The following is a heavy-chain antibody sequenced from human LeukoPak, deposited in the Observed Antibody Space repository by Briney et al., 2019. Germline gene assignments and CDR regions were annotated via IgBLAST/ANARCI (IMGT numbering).Heavy chain of an antibody. Sequence: PGGSLRLSCEASGFTFSNFWMHWVRQAPGKGLVWVSGINNDGSSTKYADSVKGRFTISRDNAKNTLYLQMNSLRVEDTAVYYCARLANLDRQDYWGQGTLVTVSS. CDR3: ARLANLDRQDY. V-gene: IGHV3-74*03. CDR1: GFTFSNFW. D-gene: IGHD3/OR15-3a*01. J-gene: IGHJ4*02. CDR2: INNDGSST.